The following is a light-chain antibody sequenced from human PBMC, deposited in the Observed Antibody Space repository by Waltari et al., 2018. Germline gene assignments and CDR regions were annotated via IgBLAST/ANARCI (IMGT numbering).Light chain of an antibody. Sequence: DIQMTQSTSSLSASGGDRVTITCRASQSISSYLNWYQQKPGKAPKLLIYAASSLQSGVPSRFSGSGSGTDFTLTISSLQPEDFATYYCQQSYSTPWTFGQGTKVEIK. V-gene: IGKV1-39*01. CDR2: AAS. J-gene: IGKJ1*01. CDR1: QSISSY. CDR3: QQSYSTPWT.